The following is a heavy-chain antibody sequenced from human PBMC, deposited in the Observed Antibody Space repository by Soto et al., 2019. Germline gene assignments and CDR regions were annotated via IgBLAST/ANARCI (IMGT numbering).Heavy chain of an antibody. CDR1: GYSISSGYH. Sequence: SETLSLTCTVSGYSISSGYHWAWIRQPPGKGLEWLGSVHYSGNTYYNPSLKSRLTISVDKSKNQFSLNLSSVTAADTAVYYCARQGRVVAEGRCFPPWGQGPRLTV. D-gene: IGHD2-15*01. CDR2: VHYSGNT. J-gene: IGHJ5*02. V-gene: IGHV4-38-2*02. CDR3: ARQGRVVAEGRCFPP.